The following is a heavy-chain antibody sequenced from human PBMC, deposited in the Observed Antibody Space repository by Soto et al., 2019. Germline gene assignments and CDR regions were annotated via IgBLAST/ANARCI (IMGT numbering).Heavy chain of an antibody. CDR3: AMVDVYVTPSPQDV. CDR1: GYSFTRYG. Sequence: ASVKVSCKASGYSFTRYGITWARQAPGQGLEWMGWINTYNGNTNYAQNLQGRVTLTTDTSTSTAYMELTSLRSNDTAIYYCAMVDVYVTPSPQDVWGQGTTVTVSS. J-gene: IGHJ6*02. V-gene: IGHV1-18*01. D-gene: IGHD3-16*01. CDR2: INTYNGNT.